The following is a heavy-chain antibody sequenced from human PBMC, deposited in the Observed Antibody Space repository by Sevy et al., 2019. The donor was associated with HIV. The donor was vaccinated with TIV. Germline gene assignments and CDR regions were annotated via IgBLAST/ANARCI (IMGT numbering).Heavy chain of an antibody. CDR3: AREPLAVAGGYDAFDI. D-gene: IGHD6-19*01. CDR1: GGTFSSYA. V-gene: IGHV1-69*13. J-gene: IGHJ3*02. Sequence: ASVKVSCKASGGTFSSYAISWVRQAPGQGLEWMGGIIPIFGTANYAQKFQGRVTITADESTSTAYMELSSLRSEDTAVYDGAREPLAVAGGYDAFDIWGQGTMVTVSS. CDR2: IIPIFGTA.